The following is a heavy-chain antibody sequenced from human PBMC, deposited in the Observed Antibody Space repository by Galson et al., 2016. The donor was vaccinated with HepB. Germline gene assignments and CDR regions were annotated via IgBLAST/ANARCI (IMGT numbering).Heavy chain of an antibody. J-gene: IGHJ4*02. CDR2: VYWDGDT. Sequence: PALVKPTQTLTLTCTVSGFSLNTGAVGVGWIRQPPGKALEWLALVYWDGDTRYNPSLRSRLNITKDTSKSQVFLTVTDMDPMDTGTYYCAHRRGPAAGTFANWGQGTVVTVSS. V-gene: IGHV2-5*02. CDR1: GFSLNTGAVG. CDR3: AHRRGPAAGTFAN. D-gene: IGHD6-13*01.